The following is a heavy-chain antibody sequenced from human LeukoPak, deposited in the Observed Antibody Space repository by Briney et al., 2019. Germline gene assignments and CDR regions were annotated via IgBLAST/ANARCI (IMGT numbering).Heavy chain of an antibody. CDR1: GFTFSDHY. CDR2: ITSSSAYT. J-gene: IGHJ4*02. CDR3: ARASYDILTGYFDY. D-gene: IGHD3-9*01. Sequence: GGSLGLSCAASGFTFSDHYMAWIRQAPGKGLEWVSYITSSSAYTNYADSVKGRFTISRDNAKNSLYLQMNSLRAEDTALYYCARASYDILTGYFDYWGQGTLVTVSS. V-gene: IGHV3-11*05.